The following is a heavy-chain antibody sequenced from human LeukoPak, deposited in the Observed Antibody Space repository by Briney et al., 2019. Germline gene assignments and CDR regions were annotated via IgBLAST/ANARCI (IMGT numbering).Heavy chain of an antibody. J-gene: IGHJ4*02. V-gene: IGHV1-18*01. CDR2: ISAYNGNT. CDR1: GYTFTSYG. Sequence: GASVEVSCKASGYTFTSYGISWVRQAPGRGLEWMGWISAYNGNTNYAQKLQGRVTMTTDTSTSTAYMELRSLRSDDTAVYYCARERRDSSGYYYYDYWGQGTLVTVSS. D-gene: IGHD3-22*01. CDR3: ARERRDSSGYYYYDY.